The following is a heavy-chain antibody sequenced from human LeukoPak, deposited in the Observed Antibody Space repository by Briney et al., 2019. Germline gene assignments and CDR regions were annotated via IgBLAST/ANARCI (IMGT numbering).Heavy chain of an antibody. D-gene: IGHD5-24*01. CDR1: GFTFSSYW. CDR3: ARAGPAGLYNSFDH. V-gene: IGHV3-74*01. Sequence: GGSLRLSCAASGFTFSSYWMHWVRQAPGRELVWVSRINFDGSSTTYADSVKGRFTISRDNAKNTLYLQMNSLRAEDTAVYYCARAGPAGLYNSFDHWGQGTLVTVSS. CDR2: INFDGSST. J-gene: IGHJ4*02.